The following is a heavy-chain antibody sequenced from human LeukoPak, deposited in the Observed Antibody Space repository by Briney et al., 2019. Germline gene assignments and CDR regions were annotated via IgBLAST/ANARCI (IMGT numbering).Heavy chain of an antibody. V-gene: IGHV1-2*02. CDR2: INPNSGGT. CDR1: GYTFTGYY. J-gene: IGHJ6*02. CDR3: ARGLGYCSSTSCFSGMDV. Sequence: ASVKVSCKASGYTFTGYYMHWVRQAPGQGLEWMGWINPNSGGTNYAQKFQGRVTMTRGTSISTAYMELSRLRSDDTAVYYCARGLGYCSSTSCFSGMDVWGQGTTVTVSS. D-gene: IGHD2-2*01.